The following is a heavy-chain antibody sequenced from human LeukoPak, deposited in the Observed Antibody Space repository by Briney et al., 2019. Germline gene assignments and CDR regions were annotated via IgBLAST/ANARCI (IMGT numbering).Heavy chain of an antibody. D-gene: IGHD1-1*01. Sequence: GASVKVSCKASGYTFTSYGISWVRQAPGQGLEWMGWISAYNGNTNYAQKLQGRVTMTTDTSTSTAYMELRSLRSDDTAAYYCARGQGTTGTTGWFDPWGQGTLVTVSS. V-gene: IGHV1-18*01. J-gene: IGHJ5*02. CDR3: ARGQGTTGTTGWFDP. CDR2: ISAYNGNT. CDR1: GYTFTSYG.